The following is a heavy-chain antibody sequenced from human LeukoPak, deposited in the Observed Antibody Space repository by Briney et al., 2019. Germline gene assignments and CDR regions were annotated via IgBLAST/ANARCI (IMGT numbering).Heavy chain of an antibody. J-gene: IGHJ3*02. D-gene: IGHD5-24*01. CDR1: GFTVSSNY. V-gene: IGHV3-53*01. Sequence: PGGSLRLSCAASGFTVSSNYMSWVRQAPGKGLEWVSVIYSGGSTYYADSVKGRFTISRDNSKNTLYLQMNSLRAEDTAVYYCARDFLRDGYNYGTNDAFDIWGQGTMVTVSS. CDR3: ARDFLRDGYNYGTNDAFDI. CDR2: IYSGGST.